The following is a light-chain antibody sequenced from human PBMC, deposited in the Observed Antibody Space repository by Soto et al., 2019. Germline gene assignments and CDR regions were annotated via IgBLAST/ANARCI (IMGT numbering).Light chain of an antibody. Sequence: DIQMTQSPSTLSASVGDRVTITCRASQSISSWLAWYQQKPGNAPKLLIYKASSLESGVPSRFSGGGAGTEYTLTISSLQPDDFATYYCQQYDTDSWTCGQGTKVEIK. CDR1: QSISSW. CDR3: QQYDTDSWT. J-gene: IGKJ1*01. CDR2: KAS. V-gene: IGKV1-5*03.